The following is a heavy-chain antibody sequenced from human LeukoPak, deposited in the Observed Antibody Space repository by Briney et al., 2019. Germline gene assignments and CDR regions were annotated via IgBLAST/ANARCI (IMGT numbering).Heavy chain of an antibody. CDR3: ASFYDSSHYYMDV. CDR2: TYYFGNT. Sequence: SETLSLTCTASGGSISSYYWSWIRQPPGKGLEWIGYTYYFGNTNYNPSLKSRVTISVDTSKNQFSLKLSSVTAADTAVYYCASFYDSSHYYMDVWGKGTTVTVSS. CDR1: GGSISSYY. V-gene: IGHV4-59*01. D-gene: IGHD3-22*01. J-gene: IGHJ6*03.